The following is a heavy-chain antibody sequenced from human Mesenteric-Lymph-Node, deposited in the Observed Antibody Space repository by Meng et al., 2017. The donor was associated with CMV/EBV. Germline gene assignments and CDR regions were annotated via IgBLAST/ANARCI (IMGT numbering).Heavy chain of an antibody. J-gene: IGHJ4*02. V-gene: IGHV4-61*01. CDR1: GGSVSSGSYY. CDR2: IYYSGST. Sequence: GSLRLSCTVSGGSVSSGSYYWSWIRQPPGKGLEWLGYIYYSGSTNYNPSLKSRVTISVDTSKNQFSLKLSSVTAADTAVYYCARDLMYDSGGYYYFDYWGQGTLVTVSS. D-gene: IGHD3-22*01. CDR3: ARDLMYDSGGYYYFDY.